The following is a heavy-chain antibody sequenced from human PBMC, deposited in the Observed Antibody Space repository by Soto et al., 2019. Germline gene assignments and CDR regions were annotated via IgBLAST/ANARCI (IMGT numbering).Heavy chain of an antibody. CDR1: GGTFNTYA. D-gene: IGHD3-10*01. V-gene: IGHV1-69*19. Sequence: QVQLVQSGAEMKKPGSSVKVSCQSSGGTFNTYAMNWVRQAPGQGPEWMGDIYPMFGAANYPPKFQGRVTITADEYTGTSYMQLSCWTSGGTDLYFCAREVQVHTPAFVYWGQGTLVTVSS. CDR3: AREVQVHTPAFVY. J-gene: IGHJ4*02. CDR2: IYPMFGAA.